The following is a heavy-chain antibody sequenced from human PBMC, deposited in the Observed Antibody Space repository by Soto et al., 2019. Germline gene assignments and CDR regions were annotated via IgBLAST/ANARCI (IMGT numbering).Heavy chain of an antibody. D-gene: IGHD3-10*01. Sequence: GASVKVSCKASGYTFNTYAMHWVRQAPGQRLEWMGWINAANGNTKYSEKFQGRVAFTTDTSASTAYMELSSLRPEDTAVYYCARDLGGHYDSGNYRWFDPWGQGTLVTVSS. CDR1: GYTFNTYA. J-gene: IGHJ5*02. CDR3: ARDLGGHYDSGNYRWFDP. CDR2: INAANGNT. V-gene: IGHV1-3*01.